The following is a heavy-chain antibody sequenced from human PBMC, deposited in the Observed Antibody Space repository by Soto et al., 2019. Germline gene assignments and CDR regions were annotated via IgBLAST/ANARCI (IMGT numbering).Heavy chain of an antibody. D-gene: IGHD6-13*01. Sequence: QVQLVESGGGLVKPGGSLRLSCAASGFTFSNYYMSWIRQAPGKGLVWVSYISSSSSYTNYADSVKGRFTISRDNAKNSLYLQMNSLRAEDTAVYYCARGYSSSWYVNYYYGMDVWGQGTTVTVSS. J-gene: IGHJ6*02. CDR2: ISSSSSYT. CDR1: GFTFSNYY. CDR3: ARGYSSSWYVNYYYGMDV. V-gene: IGHV3-11*05.